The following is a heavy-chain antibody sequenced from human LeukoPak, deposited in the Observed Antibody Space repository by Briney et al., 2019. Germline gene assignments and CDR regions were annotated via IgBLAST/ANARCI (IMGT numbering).Heavy chain of an antibody. CDR3: ARGRLSHCSSTSCYLGPAVW. V-gene: IGHV1-18*01. D-gene: IGHD2-2*01. CDR2: ISAYNGNT. CDR1: GYTFTSYG. J-gene: IGHJ4*02. Sequence: ASVKVSCKASGYTFTSYGISWVRQAPGRGLEWMGWISAYNGNTNHAQKLQGRVTMTTDTSTSTAYMELRSLRSDDTAVYYCARGRLSHCSSTSCYLGPAVWWGQGTLVTVSS.